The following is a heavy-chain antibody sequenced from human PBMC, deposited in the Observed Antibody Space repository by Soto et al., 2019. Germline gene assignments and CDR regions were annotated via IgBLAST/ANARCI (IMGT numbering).Heavy chain of an antibody. CDR3: AKRRYCPSTTCFDY. CDR1: GGSISSGGYF. J-gene: IGHJ4*01. CDR2: IYRSGST. D-gene: IGHD2-2*01. V-gene: IGHV4-30-2*01. Sequence: PSETLSLTCAVSGGSISSGGYFWSWIRQPPGKGLEWIGYIYRSGSTYYNPSLKSRVSISVDRSKNTLYLQMSSLRAEDTAVYYCAKRRYCPSTTCFDYWGQGTLVTVSS.